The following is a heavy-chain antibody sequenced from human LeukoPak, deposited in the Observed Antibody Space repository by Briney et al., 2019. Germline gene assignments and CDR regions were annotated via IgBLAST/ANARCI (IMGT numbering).Heavy chain of an antibody. V-gene: IGHV3-23*01. D-gene: IGHD3-22*01. CDR1: GFTFSDYY. J-gene: IGHJ4*02. CDR2: ISGSGGST. Sequence: GGSLRLSCAASGFTFSDYYMTWVRQAPGKGLEWVSAISGSGGSTYYADSVKGRFTISRDNSKNTLYLQMNSLRAEDTAVYYCAKDTYYYDSSGYLDYWGQGTLVTVSS. CDR3: AKDTYYYDSSGYLDY.